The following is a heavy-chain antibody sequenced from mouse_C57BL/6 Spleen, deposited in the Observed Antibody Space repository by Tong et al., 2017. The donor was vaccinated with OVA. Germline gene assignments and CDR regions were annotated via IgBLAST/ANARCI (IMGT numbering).Heavy chain of an antibody. V-gene: IGHV1-59*01. CDR3: ARALRTGGYFDV. D-gene: IGHD1-2*01. CDR1: GYTFTNYW. J-gene: IGHJ1*03. CDR2: IDPSDSYT. Sequence: VQLQESGAELVRPGTSVKMSCKASGYTFTNYWIGWAKQRPGHGLEWIGVIDPSDSYTNYNQKFKGKATLTVDTSSSTAYMQLSSLTSEDSAVYYCARALRTGGYFDVWGTGTTVTVSS.